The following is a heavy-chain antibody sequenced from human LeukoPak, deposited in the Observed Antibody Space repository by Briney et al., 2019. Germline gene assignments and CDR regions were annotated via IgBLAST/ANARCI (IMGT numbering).Heavy chain of an antibody. Sequence: GGSLRLSCAASGFTFSSYAMSWVRQAPGKGLEWVSAISGSGGSTYYADSVKGRFTISRDNSKNMLYLQMNSLRAEDTAVYYCAKDSIAAAGFDPLFDYWGQGTLVTVSS. CDR3: AKDSIAAAGFDPLFDY. CDR2: ISGSGGST. J-gene: IGHJ4*02. V-gene: IGHV3-23*01. D-gene: IGHD6-13*01. CDR1: GFTFSSYA.